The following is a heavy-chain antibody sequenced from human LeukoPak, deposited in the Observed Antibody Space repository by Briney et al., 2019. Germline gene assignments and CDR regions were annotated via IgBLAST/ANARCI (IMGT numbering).Heavy chain of an antibody. V-gene: IGHV4-31*03. Sequence: PSQTLSLTCTVSGGSISSGGYYWSWIRQHPGKGLEWIGYIYYSGSTYYNPSLKSRVTISVDTSKNRFSLKLSSVTAADTAVYYCARGLYSGPGHPTDWFDPWGQGTLVTVSS. J-gene: IGHJ5*02. CDR3: ARGLYSGPGHPTDWFDP. CDR1: GGSISSGGYY. CDR2: IYYSGST. D-gene: IGHD1-26*01.